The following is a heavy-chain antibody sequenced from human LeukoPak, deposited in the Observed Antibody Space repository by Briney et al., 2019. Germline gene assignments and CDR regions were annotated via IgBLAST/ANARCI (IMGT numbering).Heavy chain of an antibody. CDR2: IYHSGTS. Sequence: PSQTLSLACTVSGDSISSGASYWSRICRPPGEGVEWIGYIYHSGTSYYNPSLRSRVSISVDTSKNQFSLNLRSVTDADTAVYYCARRDVATHRFDYWGQGALVTVSS. D-gene: IGHD5-12*01. CDR3: ARRDVATHRFDY. V-gene: IGHV4-30-4*01. CDR1: GDSISSGASY. J-gene: IGHJ4*02.